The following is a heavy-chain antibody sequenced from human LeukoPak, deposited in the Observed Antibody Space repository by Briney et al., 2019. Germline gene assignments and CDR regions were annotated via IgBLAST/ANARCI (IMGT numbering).Heavy chain of an antibody. D-gene: IGHD6-19*01. CDR3: ARHRDSVADWAFHI. J-gene: IGHJ3*02. CDR2: FYSSGST. V-gene: IGHV4-59*01. CDR1: GGSISYYY. Sequence: SETLSLTCTVAGGSISYYYWSWIRQPPGRGLEWIGNFYSSGSTSYNLSLKSRVTISVDTSKNQFSLKLSSVTAADTAVYYCARHRDSVADWAFHIWGQGTMVTVSS.